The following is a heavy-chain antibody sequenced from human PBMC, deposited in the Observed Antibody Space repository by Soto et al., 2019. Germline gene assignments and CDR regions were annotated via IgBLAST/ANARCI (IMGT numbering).Heavy chain of an antibody. V-gene: IGHV1-69*06. CDR3: ARSGLLVVSTLGALDV. Sequence: SVKVSCKAAGGTFSSYAISWVRQAPGQGLEWMGGIIPIFGTANYAQKFQGRVTITADKSTSTAYMELSSLRSEDTAVYYCARSGLLVVSTLGALDVSGQGTMVTVSS. CDR1: GGTFSSYA. CDR2: IIPIFGTA. J-gene: IGHJ3*01. D-gene: IGHD2-8*02.